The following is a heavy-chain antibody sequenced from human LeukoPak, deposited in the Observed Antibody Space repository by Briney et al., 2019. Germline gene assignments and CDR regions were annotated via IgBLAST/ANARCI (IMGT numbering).Heavy chain of an antibody. CDR2: IYYSGST. CDR3: ARLPYGDYFDY. CDR1: GVSISPYY. Sequence: SETLSLTCAVFGVSISPYYWAWIRQPPGKGLEWIGYIYYSGSTNYNPSLKSRVTISVDTSKNQFSLKLSSVTAADTAVYYCARLPYGDYFDYWGQGTLVTVSS. V-gene: IGHV4-59*08. D-gene: IGHD4-17*01. J-gene: IGHJ4*02.